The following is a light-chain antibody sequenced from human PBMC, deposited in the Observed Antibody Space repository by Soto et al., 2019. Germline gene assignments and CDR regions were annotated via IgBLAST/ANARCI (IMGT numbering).Light chain of an antibody. CDR1: SSDVVTYNY. CDR3: SSYTSANTYV. CDR2: DVS. V-gene: IGLV2-14*01. J-gene: IGLJ1*01. Sequence: QSALTQPASVSGSPGQSITISCTGTSSDVVTYNYASWYQQYPGEAPKVNIYDVSHRPPGVSNRFSGSKSGNMASLTISGLQTQDEADYYCSSYTSANTYVFGAETKLTVL.